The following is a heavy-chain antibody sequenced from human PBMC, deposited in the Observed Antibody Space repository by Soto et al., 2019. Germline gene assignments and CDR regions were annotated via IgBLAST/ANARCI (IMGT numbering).Heavy chain of an antibody. CDR1: GGSISSGGYS. D-gene: IGHD5-12*01. J-gene: IGHJ4*02. Sequence: PSETPSLTCAVSGGSISSGGYSWSWIRQPPGKGLEWIGYIYHSGSTYYNPSLKSRVTISVDRSKNQFSLKLSSVTAADTAVYYCAKALGRDGYKNLDYWGQGTLVTVSS. CDR2: IYHSGST. V-gene: IGHV4-30-2*01. CDR3: AKALGRDGYKNLDY.